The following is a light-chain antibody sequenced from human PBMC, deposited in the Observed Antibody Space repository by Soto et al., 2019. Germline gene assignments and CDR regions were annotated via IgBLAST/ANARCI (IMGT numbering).Light chain of an antibody. J-gene: IGLJ1*01. V-gene: IGLV2-8*01. CDR3: ISHAGASNV. CDR2: EVN. CDR1: SSDVGATDY. Sequence: QSALTQPPSASGSPGQSVAISCTGTSSDVGATDYVSWYQQHSGKAPKILLYEVNKRPSGVPDRFSGSKSGNTASLTVSALQADDEADYYCISHAGASNVLGTGTKLTVL.